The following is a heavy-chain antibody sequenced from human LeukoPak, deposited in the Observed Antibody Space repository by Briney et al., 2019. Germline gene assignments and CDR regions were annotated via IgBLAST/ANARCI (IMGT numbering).Heavy chain of an antibody. D-gene: IGHD4-17*01. Sequence: SETLSLTCAVYGGSFSGYYWSWLRQPPGKGLEWIGEINHSGSTNYNPSLKSRVTISVDTSKNQFSLKLSSVTAADTAVYYCARRTPDYGDLYYYDYMDVWGKGTTVTVSS. CDR2: INHSGST. V-gene: IGHV4-34*01. CDR1: GGSFSGYY. J-gene: IGHJ6*03. CDR3: ARRTPDYGDLYYYDYMDV.